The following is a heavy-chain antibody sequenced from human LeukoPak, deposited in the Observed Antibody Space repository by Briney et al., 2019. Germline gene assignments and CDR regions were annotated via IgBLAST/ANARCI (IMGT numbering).Heavy chain of an antibody. CDR3: AREGSSSPDPFDY. J-gene: IGHJ4*02. D-gene: IGHD6-6*01. CDR2: IYYSGST. CDR1: GGSISSYY. Sequence: PSETLSLTCTVSGGSISSYYWSWIRQPPGKGLEWIGYIYYSGSTNYNPSLKSRVTISVDTSKNQFSLKLSSVTAADTAVYYCAREGSSSPDPFDYWGQGTLVTVSS. V-gene: IGHV4-59*01.